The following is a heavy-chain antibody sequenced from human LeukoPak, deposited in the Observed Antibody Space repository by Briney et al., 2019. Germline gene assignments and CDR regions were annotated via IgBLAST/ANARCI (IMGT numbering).Heavy chain of an antibody. Sequence: GGSLRLSCAASGFTFSSYGMHWVRQAPGKGLGWVAFIRYDGGNKYYADSVKGRFTIYRDNSKNTLYLQMNSLRAEDTAVYYCARDSEGLFDYWGQGTLVTVSS. CDR2: IRYDGGNK. J-gene: IGHJ4*02. CDR3: ARDSEGLFDY. CDR1: GFTFSSYG. V-gene: IGHV3-30*02.